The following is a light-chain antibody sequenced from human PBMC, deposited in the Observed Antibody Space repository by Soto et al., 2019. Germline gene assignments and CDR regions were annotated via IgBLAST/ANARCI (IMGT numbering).Light chain of an antibody. J-gene: IGKJ2*01. CDR1: QRITTY. V-gene: IGKV1-39*01. CDR2: TAA. CDR3: QQSYSTPYT. Sequence: IHMTQSPSSLSASVGDRVTITCRASQRITTYLNWYQQKPGKAHKLLISTAATLQGGVPSRFSGSGSGTDFTLTITTLQPEDFATYFCQQSYSTPYTFGQGTKLEIK.